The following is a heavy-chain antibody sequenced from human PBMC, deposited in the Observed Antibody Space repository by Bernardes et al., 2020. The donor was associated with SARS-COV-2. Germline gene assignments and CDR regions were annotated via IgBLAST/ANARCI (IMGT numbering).Heavy chain of an antibody. J-gene: IGHJ4*02. CDR3: ARAAYSGSNFGY. Sequence: SQSLSPTCTVSGGSIRSYYWSWIRQPPGQGLEWIGYLSYSGTTHYNPSLKSRVTMSVDTSKNQFSLKLSSVTAADTAVYYCARAAYSGSNFGYWGQGLLVPVSS. CDR1: GGSIRSYY. D-gene: IGHD1-26*01. CDR2: LSYSGTT. V-gene: IGHV4-59*01.